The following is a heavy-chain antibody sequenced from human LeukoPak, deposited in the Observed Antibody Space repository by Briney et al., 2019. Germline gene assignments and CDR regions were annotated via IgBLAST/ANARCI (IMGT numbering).Heavy chain of an antibody. D-gene: IGHD2-15*01. Sequence: GGSLRLSCAASGFTFSSYAMSWVRQAPGKGLEWVSAISGSGGSTYYADSVKGRFTISRDNSKNTLYLQMNSLRAEDTAVYYCAKDLIVATWAAHGYLDLWGRGTLVTVSS. V-gene: IGHV3-23*01. CDR2: ISGSGGST. CDR1: GFTFSSYA. CDR3: AKDLIVATWAAHGYLDL. J-gene: IGHJ2*01.